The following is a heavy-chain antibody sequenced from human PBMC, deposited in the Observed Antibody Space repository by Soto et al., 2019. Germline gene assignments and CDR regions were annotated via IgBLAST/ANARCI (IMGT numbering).Heavy chain of an antibody. V-gene: IGHV3-53*01. CDR3: AKDGRGSGSHYNSFGY. CDR2: IYSTGTT. CDR1: GFTVGNDS. D-gene: IGHD3-10*01. Sequence: EVQLVESGGGLIQPGGSLKLSCAASGFTVGNDSMSWVRQAPGKGLEWVSLIYSTGTTKYADSVKGRFTVSRDNAKNTLYLQMNSLRAEVTAVYYCAKDGRGSGSHYNSFGYWGQGTLVTVSS. J-gene: IGHJ4*02.